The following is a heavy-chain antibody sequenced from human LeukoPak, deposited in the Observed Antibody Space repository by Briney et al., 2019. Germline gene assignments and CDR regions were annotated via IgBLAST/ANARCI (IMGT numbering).Heavy chain of an antibody. V-gene: IGHV3-74*03. Sequence: GGSLRLSCAASGFTFSTYWMHWVRQAPGKGLVWVSRVDSDGSSVTYADSVNGRFTVSRDNAKNTLYLQMDSLGVEGTAVYYCARDQAYYDFWTGHYTAHYFDSWGQGTLVTVSS. CDR2: VDSDGSSV. CDR1: GFTFSTYW. J-gene: IGHJ4*02. D-gene: IGHD3-3*01. CDR3: ARDQAYYDFWTGHYTAHYFDS.